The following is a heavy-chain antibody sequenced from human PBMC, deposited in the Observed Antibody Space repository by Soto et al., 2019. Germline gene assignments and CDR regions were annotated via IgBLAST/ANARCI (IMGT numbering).Heavy chain of an antibody. CDR1: GGSIGSGGYY. CDR3: ATNHDDISGRTPLLFDS. J-gene: IGHJ4*02. CDR2: IHYSGNT. V-gene: IGHV4-31*03. Sequence: QVQLQESGPGLVKPSQTLSLTCTVSGGSIGSGGYYWDWMRQHPGKGPEWIGYIHYSGNTYYNPSLKSRLTISLDTSKNQFSLHLSSVTAADTAVYYCATNHDDISGRTPLLFDSWGQGTLVTVSS. D-gene: IGHD3-22*01.